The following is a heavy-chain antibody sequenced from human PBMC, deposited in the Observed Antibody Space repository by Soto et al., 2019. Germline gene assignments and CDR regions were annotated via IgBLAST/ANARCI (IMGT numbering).Heavy chain of an antibody. CDR2: ISAYNGNT. J-gene: IGHJ6*02. CDR1: GYTFTSYG. Sequence: QVKLVQSGAEVKKPGASVKVSCKASGYTFTSYGISWVRQAPGQGLEWMGWISAYNGNTNYAQKLQGRVTMTTDTPTSTAYMELRSLRSDDTAVYYCARVKYRPPYYYYSGMDVWGQGTTVTVSS. V-gene: IGHV1-18*01. CDR3: ARVKYRPPYYYYSGMDV. D-gene: IGHD2-2*02.